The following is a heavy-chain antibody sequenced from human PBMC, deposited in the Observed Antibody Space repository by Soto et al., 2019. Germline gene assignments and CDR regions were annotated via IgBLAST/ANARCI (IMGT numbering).Heavy chain of an antibody. J-gene: IGHJ6*02. CDR2: INAGNGNT. V-gene: IGHV1-3*01. Sequence: ASVKVSCQASVSTFTSYAMHWVRQAPGPRLEWMGWINAGNGNTKYSQKFQVRVTITRDTSASTAYMVLRSLRSEATAVYYCARDSVAFDFWGGYYVNYGMDVWGQGTTVTVSS. CDR1: VSTFTSYA. CDR3: ARDSVAFDFWGGYYVNYGMDV. D-gene: IGHD3-3*01.